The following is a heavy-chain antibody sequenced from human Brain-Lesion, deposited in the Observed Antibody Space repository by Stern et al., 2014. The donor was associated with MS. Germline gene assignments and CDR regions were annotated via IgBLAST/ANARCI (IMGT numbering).Heavy chain of an antibody. J-gene: IGHJ4*02. CDR1: GGSISSGSYY. Sequence: QVQLQESGPGLVKPSQTLSLTCSVSGGSISSGSYYWNWIRQPARKGLEWIGRIYASGITNYSPSLKRRVFISGDTSKNQFSLKLSSVTAADAAMYYCVRETGGYTYGDTDFFDFWGQGTLVTVSS. V-gene: IGHV4-61*02. CDR2: IYASGIT. D-gene: IGHD5-18*01. CDR3: VRETGGYTYGDTDFFDF.